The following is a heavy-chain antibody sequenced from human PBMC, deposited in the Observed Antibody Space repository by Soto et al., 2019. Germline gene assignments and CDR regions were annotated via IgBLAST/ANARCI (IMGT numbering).Heavy chain of an antibody. V-gene: IGHV1-2*04. CDR1: GYTFTGYY. CDR3: ARAIAVAGTRGVEKTPHSTYYFDY. D-gene: IGHD6-19*01. Sequence: ASVKVSCKASGYTFTGYYMHWVRQAPGQGLEWMGWINPNSGGTNYAQKFQGWVTMTRDTSISTAYMELSRLRSDETAVYYCARAIAVAGTRGVEKTPHSTYYFDYWGQGTLVTVSS. J-gene: IGHJ4*02. CDR2: INPNSGGT.